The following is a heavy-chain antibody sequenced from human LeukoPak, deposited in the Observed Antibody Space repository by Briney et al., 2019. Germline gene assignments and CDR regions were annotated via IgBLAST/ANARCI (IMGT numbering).Heavy chain of an antibody. V-gene: IGHV1-8*01. CDR3: ARGRFRRITMVQGVIQTEENWFDP. J-gene: IGHJ5*02. Sequence: GASVKVSCKASGYTFTSYDINWVRQATGQGLEWMGWTNPNSGNTGYAQKFQGRVTMTRNTSISTAYMELSSLRSEDTAVYYCARGRFRRITMVQGVIQTEENWFDPWGQGTLVTVSS. CDR1: GYTFTSYD. D-gene: IGHD3-10*01. CDR2: TNPNSGNT.